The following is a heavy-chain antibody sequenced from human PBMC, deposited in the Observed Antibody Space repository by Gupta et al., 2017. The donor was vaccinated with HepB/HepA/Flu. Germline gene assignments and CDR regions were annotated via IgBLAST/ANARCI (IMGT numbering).Heavy chain of an antibody. CDR1: SGSISGTF. V-gene: IGHV4-4*07. Sequence: QVQLQESGPGLVKPSETLSLTCTVSSGSISGTFWNWIRQPAGKGLEWIGRFYSSGDTIYNPSLKSRVTMSVDTSKNQFSLNLRSVTAADTAVYYCARGPPHYYHYMDVWGKGTTVTVSS. CDR3: ARGPPHYYHYMDV. J-gene: IGHJ6*03. CDR2: FYSSGDT.